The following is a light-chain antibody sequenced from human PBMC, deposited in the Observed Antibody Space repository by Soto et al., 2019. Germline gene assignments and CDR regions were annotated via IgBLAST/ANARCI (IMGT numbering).Light chain of an antibody. V-gene: IGKV3D-15*02. CDR1: QSVSSN. CDR3: QQYNRSPKT. CDR2: GAS. Sequence: EIVLTQSPATLSVSPGERATLSCRASQSVSSNLAWYQQKPGQAPSLLIFGASTRATGTPDRFNGGGSGTDFTLTITRLEPEDFAVYYCQQYNRSPKTFGQGTKVDIK. J-gene: IGKJ1*01.